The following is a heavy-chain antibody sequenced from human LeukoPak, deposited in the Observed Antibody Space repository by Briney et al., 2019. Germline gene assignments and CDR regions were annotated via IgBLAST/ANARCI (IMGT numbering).Heavy chain of an antibody. CDR1: GYTFTGYY. D-gene: IGHD3-16*02. CDR3: ASAYYDYVWGSYRHGAFDI. J-gene: IGHJ3*02. Sequence: ASVKVSCKASGYTFTGYYMHWVRQAPGQGLEWMGWINPNSGGTNYAQKFQGRVTMTRDTSISTAYMELSRLRSDDTAVYYCASAYYDYVWGSYRHGAFDIWDQGTMVTVSS. CDR2: INPNSGGT. V-gene: IGHV1-2*02.